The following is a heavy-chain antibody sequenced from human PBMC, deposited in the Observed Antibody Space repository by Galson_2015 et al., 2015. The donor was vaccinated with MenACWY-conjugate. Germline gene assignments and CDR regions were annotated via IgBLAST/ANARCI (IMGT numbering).Heavy chain of an antibody. J-gene: IGHJ6*02. Sequence: SVKVSCKASGYTLSSYGISWVRQAPGQGLEWMGWISAHNGNTNSAQKLQGRVTMTTDTSTSTAYMELRSLRSDDTAVYYCARDLVRVRDYYYGMDVWGQGTTVIVSS. CDR1: GYTLSSYG. CDR3: ARDLVRVRDYYYGMDV. V-gene: IGHV1-18*01. D-gene: IGHD3-10*01. CDR2: ISAHNGNT.